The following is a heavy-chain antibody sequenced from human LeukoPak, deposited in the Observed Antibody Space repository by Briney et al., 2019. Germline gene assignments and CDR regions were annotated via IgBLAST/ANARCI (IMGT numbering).Heavy chain of an antibody. Sequence: SETLSLTCTVSGGSISSNDYYWSWIRQPPGKGLEWIGYIYHTGSTYYNPSLKSRVTISVDTSKNQFSLRLSSVTAADTAVYYCARLQYCSGTSCYWFDPWGQGTLVTVSS. CDR3: ARLQYCSGTSCYWFDP. V-gene: IGHV4-30-4*01. D-gene: IGHD2-2*01. J-gene: IGHJ5*02. CDR2: IYHTGST. CDR1: GGSISSNDYY.